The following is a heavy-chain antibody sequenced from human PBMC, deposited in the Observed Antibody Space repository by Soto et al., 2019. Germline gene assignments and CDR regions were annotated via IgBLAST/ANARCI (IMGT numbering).Heavy chain of an antibody. CDR1: GFTFTTYA. Sequence: EVQLLESGGDLVQPGGSLSLSCAASGFTFTTYAMTWVRQAPGKGLEWVSAISGSGGSTYYAVSVKGRFTISRDNPKNTLSLQMNSLRAEDTAVYYCVKNKGTTFAPQDYWDQGALVTVSS. V-gene: IGHV3-23*01. D-gene: IGHD1-1*01. CDR3: VKNKGTTFAPQDY. J-gene: IGHJ4*02. CDR2: ISGSGGST.